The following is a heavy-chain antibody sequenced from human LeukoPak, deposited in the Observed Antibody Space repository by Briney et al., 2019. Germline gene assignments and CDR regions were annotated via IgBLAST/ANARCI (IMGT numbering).Heavy chain of an antibody. V-gene: IGHV3-48*02. CDR3: ARVAAGYSVNYFDY. D-gene: IGHD4-23*01. J-gene: IGHJ4*02. CDR2: ISTGSSTT. Sequence: GGSLRLSCAASEFAFSTYNMNWVRQAPGKGLEWVSYISTGSSTTCYADSVKGRFTISRDNVENSLYLQMNSLRDEDTAVYYCARVAAGYSVNYFDYWGQGTLVTVSS. CDR1: EFAFSTYN.